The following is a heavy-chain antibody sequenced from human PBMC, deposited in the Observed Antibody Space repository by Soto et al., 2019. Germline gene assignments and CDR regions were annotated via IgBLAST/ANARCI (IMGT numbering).Heavy chain of an antibody. Sequence: GVPVKICCEACGDSFKSYYMHWARQANEQGLEWMGIINPSGGSTSYAQKFQGRVTMTRDTSTSTVYMELSSLRSEDTAVYYCVILSKLKAAHMGDYLDYWGHGTPVPVSS. CDR2: INPSGGST. J-gene: IGHJ4*01. CDR1: GDSFKSYY. V-gene: IGHV1-46*02. D-gene: IGHD2-15*01. CDR3: VILSKLKAAHMGDYLDY.